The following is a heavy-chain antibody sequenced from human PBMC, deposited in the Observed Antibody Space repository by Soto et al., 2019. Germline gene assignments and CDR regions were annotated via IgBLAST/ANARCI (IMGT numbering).Heavy chain of an antibody. Sequence: SLKISCAASGFTFDDYAMHWVRQAPGKGLEWVSGISWNSGSIGYADSVKGRFTISRDNAKNSLYLQMNSLRAEDTALYYCAKANLPSGWADAFDIWGQGTMVTVSS. CDR3: AKANLPSGWADAFDI. CDR1: GFTFDDYA. CDR2: ISWNSGSI. D-gene: IGHD6-19*01. V-gene: IGHV3-9*01. J-gene: IGHJ3*02.